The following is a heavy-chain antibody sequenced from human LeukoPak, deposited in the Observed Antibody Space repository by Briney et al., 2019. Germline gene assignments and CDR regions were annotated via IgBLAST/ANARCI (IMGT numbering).Heavy chain of an antibody. V-gene: IGHV3-23*01. D-gene: IGHD6-19*01. CDR1: GFTFSSYA. CDR3: ADGGSIAVATPLDY. Sequence: GGSLRLSCAASGFTFSSYAMSWVRQAPGKGLEWVSGITGSGGSTYYAASVKGRFTISRDNSKNTLYLQMNSLRAGDTAGYYWADGGSIAVATPLDYWGQGTLVTVCS. J-gene: IGHJ4*02. CDR2: ITGSGGST.